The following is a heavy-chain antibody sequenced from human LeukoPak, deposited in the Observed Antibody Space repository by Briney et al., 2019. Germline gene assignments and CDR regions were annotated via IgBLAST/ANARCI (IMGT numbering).Heavy chain of an antibody. CDR2: IYYSGST. CDR3: AREEGS. Sequence: SETLSLTCTVSGGSISSYYWSWLRQPPGKGLEWIGYIYYSGSTNYNPSLKSRVTISVDTSKNQFSLKLSSVTAADTAVYYCAREEGSWGQGTLVTVSS. J-gene: IGHJ4*02. D-gene: IGHD2-15*01. CDR1: GGSISSYY. V-gene: IGHV4-59*01.